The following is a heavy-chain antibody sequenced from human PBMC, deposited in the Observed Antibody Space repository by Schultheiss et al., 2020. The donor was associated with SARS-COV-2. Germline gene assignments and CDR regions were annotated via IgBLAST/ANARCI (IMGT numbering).Heavy chain of an antibody. V-gene: IGHV3-21*04. Sequence: GGSLRLSCAASGFTFSSYGMHWVRQAPGKGLEWVSSISSSSSYIYYADSVKGRFTISRDNAKNTLYLQMNSLRAEDTAVYYCARDRPDPGWEMATIRPNGGVYGMDVWGQGTTVTVSS. D-gene: IGHD5-24*01. CDR1: GFTFSSYG. J-gene: IGHJ6*02. CDR2: ISSSSSYI. CDR3: ARDRPDPGWEMATIRPNGGVYGMDV.